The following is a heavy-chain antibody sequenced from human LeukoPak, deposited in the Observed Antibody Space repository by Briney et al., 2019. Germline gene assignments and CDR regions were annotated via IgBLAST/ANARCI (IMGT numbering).Heavy chain of an antibody. CDR2: IIPIFGTA. J-gene: IGHJ3*02. Sequence: ASVKVSCKTSGTTFSSYRITWVRQAPGQGLEWMGGIIPIFGTANYAQKFQGRVTITTDESTSTAYMELSSLRSEDTAVYYCARGDMTDAFDIWGQGTMVTVSS. CDR1: GTTFSSYR. V-gene: IGHV1-69*05. D-gene: IGHD2-21*02. CDR3: ARGDMTDAFDI.